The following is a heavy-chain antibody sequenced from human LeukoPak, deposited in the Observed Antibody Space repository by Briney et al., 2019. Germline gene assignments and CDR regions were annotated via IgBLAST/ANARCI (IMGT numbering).Heavy chain of an antibody. D-gene: IGHD2/OR15-2a*01. CDR3: ARLIARGPFDY. V-gene: IGHV4-59*08. Sequence: SETLSLTCTVSVGSIRNNNWSWIRQPRGHGLEWIGYIYYSGDTNYNPSLKSRVAISVDTSKNQFSLKLTSVTAADTAVYYCARLIARGPFDYWGRGTLVTVSS. CDR1: VGSIRNNN. CDR2: IYYSGDT. J-gene: IGHJ4*02.